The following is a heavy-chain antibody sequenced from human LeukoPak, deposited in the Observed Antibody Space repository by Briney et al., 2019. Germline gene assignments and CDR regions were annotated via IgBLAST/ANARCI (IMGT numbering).Heavy chain of an antibody. V-gene: IGHV3-15*01. CDR2: IKSKTDGGTT. CDR1: GFTFSNAW. J-gene: IGHJ4*02. D-gene: IGHD1-26*01. Sequence: GGSLRLSCAASGFTFSNAWMSWVRQAPGKGLEWVGRIKSKTDGGTTDYAAPVKGRFTISRDDSKNTLYLQMNSLKTEDTAVYYCTTDSGSSSWYSGSYWGQGTLVTVSS. CDR3: TTDSGSSSWYSGSY.